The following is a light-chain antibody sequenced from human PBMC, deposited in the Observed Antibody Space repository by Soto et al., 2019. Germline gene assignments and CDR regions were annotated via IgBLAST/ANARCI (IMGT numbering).Light chain of an antibody. CDR1: QTISSW. CDR2: KAS. CDR3: QHYNSYSEA. Sequence: DIQLTQSPSTLSGSVGDRVTITCRASQTISSWLAWYQQKPGKPPKILIYKASTLKSGVPSRFSGSGSGTEFTLTISRLQPDDFETYYCQHYNSYSEAFGQGTKVDIK. J-gene: IGKJ1*01. V-gene: IGKV1-5*03.